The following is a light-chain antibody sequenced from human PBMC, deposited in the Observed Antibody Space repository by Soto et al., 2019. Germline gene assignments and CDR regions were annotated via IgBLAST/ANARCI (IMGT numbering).Light chain of an antibody. J-gene: IGKJ1*01. Sequence: DIQMTQSPSSLSASVGDRVTITCRASQGIGKYLARYQQKPGKVPKLLIYAASTLQSGVPSRFSGGGSVTDFTLTISSLQPEDVATYYCQKYNSVPQTFGQGTKVEIK. CDR1: QGIGKY. CDR3: QKYNSVPQT. CDR2: AAS. V-gene: IGKV1-27*01.